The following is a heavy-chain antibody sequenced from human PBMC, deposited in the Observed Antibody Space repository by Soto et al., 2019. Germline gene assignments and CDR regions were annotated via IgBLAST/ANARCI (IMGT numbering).Heavy chain of an antibody. D-gene: IGHD3-9*01. J-gene: IGHJ4*02. CDR1: GGSFSGYY. V-gene: IGHV4-34*01. CDR3: ARGSLRYFDRRPFDY. CDR2: INHSGST. Sequence: QVQLQQWGAGLLKPSETLSLTCAVYGGSFSGYYWSWIRQPPGKGLEWIGEINHSGSTNYNPSLKGRVTISVDTSKDQFSLNLSSVAAADTAVDYCARGSLRYFDRRPFDYWGQGTLVTVSS.